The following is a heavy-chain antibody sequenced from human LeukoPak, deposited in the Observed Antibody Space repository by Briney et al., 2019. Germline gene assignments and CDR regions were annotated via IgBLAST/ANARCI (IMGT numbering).Heavy chain of an antibody. CDR2: IYTSGST. D-gene: IGHD6-13*01. J-gene: IGHJ6*03. CDR3: ARDVPLRIAAAGTDYYYYYMDV. V-gene: IGHV4-4*07. CDR1: GGSISSYY. Sequence: SETLSLTCTVSGGSISSYYWSWIRQPAGKGLEWIGRIYTSGSTNYNPPLKSRVTMSVDTSKNQFSLKLSSVTAADTAVYYCARDVPLRIAAAGTDYYYYYMDVWGKGTTVTVSS.